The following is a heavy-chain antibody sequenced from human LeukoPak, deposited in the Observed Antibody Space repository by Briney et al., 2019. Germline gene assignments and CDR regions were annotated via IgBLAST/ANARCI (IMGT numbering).Heavy chain of an antibody. Sequence: SETLSLTCTVSGVSISSGGYYWLWIRQHPGKALEWIGYIYYSGSTYYNPSLKSRVTISVDTSKNQFYLKLSSVTAADPAVYYCAGGRRGLRITMVRGPPSFDYWGQGTLVTVSS. CDR1: GVSISSGGYY. V-gene: IGHV4-31*03. CDR2: IYYSGST. J-gene: IGHJ4*02. D-gene: IGHD3-10*01. CDR3: AGGRRGLRITMVRGPPSFDY.